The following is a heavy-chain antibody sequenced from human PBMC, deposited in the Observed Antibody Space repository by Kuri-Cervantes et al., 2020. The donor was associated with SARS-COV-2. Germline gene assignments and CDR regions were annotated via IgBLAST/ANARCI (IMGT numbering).Heavy chain of an antibody. CDR1: GFVLDNYG. D-gene: IGHD6-25*01. Sequence: GESLKISCAASGFVLDNYGMSWVRQVPGKGLEWVSGLNGDGEKIGYADSVKGRFTISRDNSKNTLYLQMNSLRAEDTAVYYCAKSLRRLSDYFDYWGQGTLVTVSS. V-gene: IGHV3-20*04. CDR2: LNGDGEKI. CDR3: AKSLRRLSDYFDY. J-gene: IGHJ4*02.